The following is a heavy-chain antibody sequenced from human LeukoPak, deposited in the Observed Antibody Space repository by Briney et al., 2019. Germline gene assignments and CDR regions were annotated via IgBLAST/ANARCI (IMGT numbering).Heavy chain of an antibody. CDR3: ARGGYSSSS. Sequence: SETLSLTCTVSGGSVSSGSYYWSWIRQPPGKGLEWIGHIYYSGSTNYNPSLKSRVTISVDTSKNQFSLKLSSVTAADTAVYYCARGGYSSSSWGQGTLVTVSS. V-gene: IGHV4-61*01. CDR1: GGSVSSGSYY. CDR2: IYYSGST. J-gene: IGHJ4*02. D-gene: IGHD6-6*01.